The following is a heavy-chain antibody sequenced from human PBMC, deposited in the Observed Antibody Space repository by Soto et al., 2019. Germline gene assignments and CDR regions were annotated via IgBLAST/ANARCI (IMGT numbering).Heavy chain of an antibody. V-gene: IGHV4-61*01. J-gene: IGHJ4*02. D-gene: IGHD4-17*01. CDR1: GGSVSSGSYY. Sequence: QVQLQESGPGLVKPSETLSLTCTVSGGSVSSGSYYWSWIRQPPGKGLEWIGYIYYSGSTNYNPSLKSRVTISVDTYKNQFSLKLSSVTAADTAVYYCARTTVVTLDYWGQGTLVTVSS. CDR3: ARTTVVTLDY. CDR2: IYYSGST.